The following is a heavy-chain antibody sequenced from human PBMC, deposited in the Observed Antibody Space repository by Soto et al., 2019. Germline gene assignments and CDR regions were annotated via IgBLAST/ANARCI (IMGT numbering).Heavy chain of an antibody. CDR2: MNPNSGNT. Sequence: GASVKVSCKASGYTFTSYDINWVRQATGQGLEWMGWMNPNSGNTGYAQKFQSRVTMTRNTSISTAYMELSSLRSEDTAVYYCARASRLTYYYGSGSYSPPGYWGQGTLVTVSS. CDR1: GYTFTSYD. J-gene: IGHJ4*02. CDR3: ARASRLTYYYGSGSYSPPGY. D-gene: IGHD3-10*01. V-gene: IGHV1-8*01.